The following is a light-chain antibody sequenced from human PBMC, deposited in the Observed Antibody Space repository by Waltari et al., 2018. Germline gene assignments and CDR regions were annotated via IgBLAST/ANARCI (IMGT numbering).Light chain of an antibody. V-gene: IGKV3-15*01. Sequence: ELVRTQSPATLSVSPGERATLSCRASQSVSSNLTWYQQKPGQAPRLLIYGASTGATGILARFSGIGSGTEFTLTCSSLQSEDFAVYYCQQYNNWPPYPFGQGTTLEIK. CDR2: GAS. CDR3: QQYNNWPPYP. J-gene: IGKJ2*01. CDR1: QSVSSN.